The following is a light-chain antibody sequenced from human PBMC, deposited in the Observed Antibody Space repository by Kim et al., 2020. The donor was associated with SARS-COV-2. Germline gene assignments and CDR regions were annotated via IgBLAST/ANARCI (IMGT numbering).Light chain of an antibody. V-gene: IGKV1-5*03. CDR1: QTSRGW. CDR2: KVS. CDR3: LQHDSFWT. Sequence: SLGKLVTITCRARQTSRGWLSWYQQKPGNAPKLLISKVSHLETGVPSRFSGSGSGTEFTLTISSLQPDDVGIYYCLQHDSFWTFGQGTKVDIK. J-gene: IGKJ1*01.